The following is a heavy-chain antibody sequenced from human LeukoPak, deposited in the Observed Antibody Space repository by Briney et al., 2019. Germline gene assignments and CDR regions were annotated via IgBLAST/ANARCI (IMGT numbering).Heavy chain of an antibody. CDR2: IRYDGSNK. CDR1: GFTLSDYG. Sequence: GGSLRLSCAASGFTLSDYGMHWVRQAPGKGLEGMAFIRYDGSNKFYADSLKCRFTISRDNSKNTVYLQMNSLRAEDTAVYYCATSLVVLITHDVFDIWGQGTMVTVSS. CDR3: ATSLVVLITHDVFDI. D-gene: IGHD3-22*01. J-gene: IGHJ3*02. V-gene: IGHV3-30*02.